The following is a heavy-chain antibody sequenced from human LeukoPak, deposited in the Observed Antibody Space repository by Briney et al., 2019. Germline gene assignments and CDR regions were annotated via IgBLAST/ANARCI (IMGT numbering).Heavy chain of an antibody. V-gene: IGHV3-30*02. J-gene: IGHJ4*02. CDR2: IRYDGNDK. CDR1: GFTFNAFG. CDR3: VKRGATVRRTYFSDS. D-gene: IGHD1-26*01. Sequence: GGSLRLSCVASGFTFNAFGMHWVRQAPGKGLEWVAFIRYDGNDKYYSGSVEGRFTISRDNPKNTLYLQMNSLRVEDTSFYYCVKRGATVRRTYFSDSWGQGALVTVSS.